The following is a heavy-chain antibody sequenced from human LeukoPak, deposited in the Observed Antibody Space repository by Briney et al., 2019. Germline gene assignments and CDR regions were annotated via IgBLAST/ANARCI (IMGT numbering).Heavy chain of an antibody. J-gene: IGHJ4*02. CDR3: ARKNGLDY. Sequence: GGSLRLSCAASGFSFDDYGMTWVRQAPGKGLEWVSVINWNGANTGYADSVKGRFTISRDNAKNTLYLQMNSLRAEDTAVYYCARKNGLDYWGQGTLVTVSS. CDR1: GFSFDDYG. CDR2: INWNGANT. V-gene: IGHV3-20*04.